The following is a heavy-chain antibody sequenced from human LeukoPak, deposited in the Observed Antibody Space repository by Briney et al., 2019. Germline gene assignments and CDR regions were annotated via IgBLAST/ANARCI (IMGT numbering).Heavy chain of an antibody. CDR2: IYTSGST. Sequence: SETLSLTCTVSGVSISSYYWSWIRQPAGKGLEWIGRIYTSGSTNYNPSLKSRVTMSVDTSKNQFSLKLSSVTAADTAVYYCARSIVVVPAAMNPNDWFDPWGQGTLVTVSS. CDR1: GVSISSYY. CDR3: ARSIVVVPAAMNPNDWFDP. D-gene: IGHD2-2*01. J-gene: IGHJ5*02. V-gene: IGHV4-4*07.